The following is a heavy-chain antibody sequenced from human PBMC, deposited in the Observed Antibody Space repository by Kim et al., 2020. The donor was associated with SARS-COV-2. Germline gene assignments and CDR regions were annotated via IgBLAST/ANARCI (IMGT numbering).Heavy chain of an antibody. V-gene: IGHV6-1*01. Sequence: SQTLSLTCAISGDRVSSNSAAWNWVRQSPSRGLEWLGRTFYRSKWSNEYALSVKSRITINPDTSKNQFSLQLNSVTPEDTALYYCAREDYGGDSRGFDYWGQGTLVTVSS. J-gene: IGHJ4*02. D-gene: IGHD2-21*02. CDR1: GDRVSSNSAA. CDR2: TFYRSKWSN. CDR3: AREDYGGDSRGFDY.